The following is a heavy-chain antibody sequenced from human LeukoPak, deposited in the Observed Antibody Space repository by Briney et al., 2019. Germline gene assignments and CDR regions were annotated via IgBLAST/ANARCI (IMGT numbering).Heavy chain of an antibody. CDR1: GFTFSSHW. CDR2: IKQDGGEK. Sequence: GGSLRLSCAASGFTFSSHWMSWVRQAPGKGLEWVANIKQDGGEKYYVDSVKGRFTISRDNAKNSLYLQMNSLRAEDTAVYYCARVIKQLVRSYYYYYMDVWGKGTTVTVSS. V-gene: IGHV3-7*03. CDR3: ARVIKQLVRSYYYYYMDV. D-gene: IGHD6-13*01. J-gene: IGHJ6*03.